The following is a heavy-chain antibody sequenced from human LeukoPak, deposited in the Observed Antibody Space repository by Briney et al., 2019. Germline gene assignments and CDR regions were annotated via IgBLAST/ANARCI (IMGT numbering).Heavy chain of an antibody. D-gene: IGHD5-12*01. CDR2: ISSSSSYI. Sequence: GGSLRLSCAASGFTFSSYRMNWVRQAPGRGLEWVSSISSSSSYIYYADSVKGRFTISRDNAKNSQYLQMNSLRAEDTAVYYCARDPWTNSEYDGFDYWGQGTLVTVSS. V-gene: IGHV3-21*01. J-gene: IGHJ4*02. CDR3: ARDPWTNSEYDGFDY. CDR1: GFTFSSYR.